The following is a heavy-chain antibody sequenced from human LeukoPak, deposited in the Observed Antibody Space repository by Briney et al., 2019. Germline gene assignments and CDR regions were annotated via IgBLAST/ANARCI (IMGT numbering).Heavy chain of an antibody. D-gene: IGHD3-22*01. Sequence: GGSLSLSCAASGFTISGSVMSWVRQAPGKGLEWVANIKKDGEEKVYVDSVKGRFTISRDNAMNSLYLQMNTLRAEDTAVYYCARGPYYDGPSFGAFDIWGQGTIVTVSS. CDR2: IKKDGEEK. CDR3: ARGPYYDGPSFGAFDI. J-gene: IGHJ3*02. V-gene: IGHV3-7*01. CDR1: GFTISGSV.